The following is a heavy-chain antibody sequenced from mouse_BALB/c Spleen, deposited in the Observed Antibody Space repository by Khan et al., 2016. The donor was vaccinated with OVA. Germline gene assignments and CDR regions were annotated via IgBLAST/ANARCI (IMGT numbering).Heavy chain of an antibody. V-gene: IGHV3-8*02. D-gene: IGHD1-1*01. J-gene: IGHJ4*01. Sequence: EVKLLESGPSLVKPSQTLSLTCSVTGDSITSGFWNWIRKFPGNKFEYMGYVTYSSNTYYNPSLKSRISITRDTSKSQYYLQLNSVTTEDTATYFCARSYGSWAMDYWGQGTSVTVSS. CDR1: GDSITSGF. CDR2: VTYSSNT. CDR3: ARSYGSWAMDY.